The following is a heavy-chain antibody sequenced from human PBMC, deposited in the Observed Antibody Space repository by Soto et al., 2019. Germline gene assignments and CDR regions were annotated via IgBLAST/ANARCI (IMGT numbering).Heavy chain of an antibody. CDR2: IHSDGSST. V-gene: IGHV3-74*01. CDR3: ARGDKGGFDL. CDR1: GFTFNYYW. J-gene: IGHJ3*01. Sequence: EVQLVESEGGLVQRGGSLRLSCAASGFTFNYYWMHWVRQAPGQGLVWVSHIHSDGSSTTYADSVKGRFTISRDNAKTTLYLQMNSRRAEDTAVYYCARGDKGGFDLWGQGTTVTVSS. D-gene: IGHD2-21*02.